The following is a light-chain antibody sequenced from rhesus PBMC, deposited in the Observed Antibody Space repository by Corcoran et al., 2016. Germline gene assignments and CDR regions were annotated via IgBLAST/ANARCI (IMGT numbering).Light chain of an antibody. CDR2: GAS. V-gene: IGKV3-53*02. J-gene: IGKJ4*01. CDR3: QKYDTSPLT. Sequence: QVILTQSPVTLSLSPGERATLSCRASQSVITYLAWYQQKPGQPPKLLIYGASRRATGIPDRFSGSGSGTEVILTISSLEPEDFAVDYCQKYDTSPLTFGGGTKVELK. CDR1: QSVITY.